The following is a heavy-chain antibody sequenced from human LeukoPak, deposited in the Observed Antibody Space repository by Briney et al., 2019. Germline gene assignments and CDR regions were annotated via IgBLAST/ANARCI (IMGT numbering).Heavy chain of an antibody. D-gene: IGHD2-8*01. CDR3: ARGYCTTTTCRGHYFDY. CDR1: GYSFTTYW. CDR2: IYPGDSDT. V-gene: IGHV5-51*01. Sequence: GESLKISCHGSGYSFTTYWIGWVRQMPGKGLEWMGTIYPGDSDTIYSPSFQGQFTISADKSIDTAYLQWSSLKASDTGMYYCARGYCTTTTCRGHYFDYWGQGTLVTVSS. J-gene: IGHJ4*02.